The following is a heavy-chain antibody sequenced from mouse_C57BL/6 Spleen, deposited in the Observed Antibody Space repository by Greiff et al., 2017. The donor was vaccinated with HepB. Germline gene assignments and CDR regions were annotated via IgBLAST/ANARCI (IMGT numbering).Heavy chain of an antibody. Sequence: VKQSCKASGYTFTSYWMHWVKQRPGRGLEWIGRIDPNSGGTKYNEKFKSKATLTVDKPSSTAYMQLSSLTSEDSAVYYCARGFITTVVSPGVWGTGTTVTVSS. D-gene: IGHD1-1*01. CDR3: ARGFITTVVSPGV. J-gene: IGHJ1*03. V-gene: IGHV1-72*01. CDR1: GYTFTSYW. CDR2: IDPNSGGT.